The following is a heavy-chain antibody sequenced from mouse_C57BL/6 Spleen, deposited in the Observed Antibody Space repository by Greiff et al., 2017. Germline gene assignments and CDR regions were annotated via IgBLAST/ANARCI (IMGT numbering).Heavy chain of an antibody. V-gene: IGHV1-52*01. D-gene: IGHD2-3*01. Sequence: VKLQEPGAELVRPGSSVKLSCKASGYTFTSYWMHWVKQRPIQGLEWIGNIDPSDSETHYNQKFKDKATLTVDKSSSTAYMQLSSLTSEDSAVYYCARIDGYYWYFDVWGTGTTVTVSS. J-gene: IGHJ1*03. CDR1: GYTFTSYW. CDR3: ARIDGYYWYFDV. CDR2: IDPSDSET.